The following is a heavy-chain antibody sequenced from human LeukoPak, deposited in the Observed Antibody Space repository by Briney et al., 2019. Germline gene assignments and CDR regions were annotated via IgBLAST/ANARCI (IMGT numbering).Heavy chain of an antibody. CDR1: GYTFSTHD. Sequence: GASVKVSCKASGYTFSTHDINWVRQATGQGLEWMGWMNPNSGNTGYAQKLQGRVTMTTDTSTSTAYMELRSLRSDDTAVYYCARDITRALRWTMGYWGQGTLVTVSS. D-gene: IGHD4-23*01. CDR2: MNPNSGNT. J-gene: IGHJ4*02. CDR3: ARDITRALRWTMGY. V-gene: IGHV1-8*01.